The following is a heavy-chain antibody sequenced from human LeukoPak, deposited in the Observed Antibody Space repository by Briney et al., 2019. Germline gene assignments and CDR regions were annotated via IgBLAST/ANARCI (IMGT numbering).Heavy chain of an antibody. D-gene: IGHD6-13*01. CDR3: ASAPPGIAAYFDY. Sequence: GRSLRLSCAASGFTFSSYGMHWVRQAPGKGLEWVAVISYDGSNKYCADSVKGRFTISRDNAKNTLFLQMNSLRAEDTAVYYCASAPPGIAAYFDYWGQGTLVTVSS. V-gene: IGHV3-30*03. CDR1: GFTFSSYG. J-gene: IGHJ4*02. CDR2: ISYDGSNK.